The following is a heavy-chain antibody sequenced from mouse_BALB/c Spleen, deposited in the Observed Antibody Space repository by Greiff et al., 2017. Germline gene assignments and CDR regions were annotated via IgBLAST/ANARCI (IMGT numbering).Heavy chain of an antibody. D-gene: IGHD2-4*01. CDR2: INPSNGRT. J-gene: IGHJ2*01. Sequence: QVQLQQPGAELVKPGASVKLSCKASGYTFTSYWMHWVKQRPGQGLEWIGEINPSNGRTNYNEKFKSKATLTVDKSSSTAYMQLSSLTSEDSAVYYCASIYYDYDVDDWGQGTTLTVSS. CDR1: GYTFTSYW. V-gene: IGHV1S81*02. CDR3: ASIYYDYDVDD.